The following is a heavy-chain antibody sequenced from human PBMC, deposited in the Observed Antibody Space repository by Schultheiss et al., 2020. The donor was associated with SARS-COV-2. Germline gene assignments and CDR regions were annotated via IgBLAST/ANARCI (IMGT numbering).Heavy chain of an antibody. V-gene: IGHV3-66*02. CDR3: ASTFDY. Sequence: GESLKISCAASGFTFSSYGMHWVRQAPGKGLEWVSVIYSGGSTYYADSVKGRFTISRDNSKNTLYLQMNSLRAEDTAVYYCASTFDYWGQGTLVTVSS. CDR2: IYSGGST. CDR1: GFTFSSYG. J-gene: IGHJ4*02.